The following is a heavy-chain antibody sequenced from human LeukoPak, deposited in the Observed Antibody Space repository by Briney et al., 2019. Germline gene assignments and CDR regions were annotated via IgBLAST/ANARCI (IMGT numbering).Heavy chain of an antibody. CDR1: GGSISDGSYY. CDR3: AMHRPAGGPRDYVRPGHPNWFDP. J-gene: IGHJ5*02. D-gene: IGHD4-17*01. CDR2: IYYGGST. Sequence: SETLSLTCTVSGGSISDGSYYWGWIRQPPGKGLEWIASIYYGGSTYYNPSLKSRATISFDTSKNQFSLRLSSVTAADTAVYYCAMHRPAGGPRDYVRPGHPNWFDPWGQGTLVTVSS. V-gene: IGHV4-39*07.